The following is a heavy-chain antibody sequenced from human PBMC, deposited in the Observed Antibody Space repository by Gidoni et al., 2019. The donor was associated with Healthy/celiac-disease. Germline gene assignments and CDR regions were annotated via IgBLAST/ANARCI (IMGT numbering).Heavy chain of an antibody. Sequence: EVQLVESGGGLVQPGRSLRLSCAASGFTFEDYAMHWVRQAPGKGLEWVSGISGNSGSIGCADSVKGRFTISRYYAKNSLYLQMNSLRAEDTALYYCAKGRGVYGSGSYYFDYWGQGTLVTVSS. D-gene: IGHD3-10*01. V-gene: IGHV3-9*01. J-gene: IGHJ4*02. CDR2: ISGNSGSI. CDR3: AKGRGVYGSGSYYFDY. CDR1: GFTFEDYA.